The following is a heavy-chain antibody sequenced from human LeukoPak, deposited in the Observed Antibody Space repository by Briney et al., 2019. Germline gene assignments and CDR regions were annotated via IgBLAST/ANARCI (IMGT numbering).Heavy chain of an antibody. CDR1: GGSISSYY. CDR2: IYYSGST. Sequence: SETLSLTCIVSGGSISSYYWSWIRQPPGKGLEWIGYIYYSGSTNYNPSLKSRVTISVDTSKNQFSLKLSSVTAADTAVYYCARGGGGYYDSSGYPVDYFDYWGQGTLVTVSS. D-gene: IGHD3-22*01. V-gene: IGHV4-59*01. CDR3: ARGGGGYYDSSGYPVDYFDY. J-gene: IGHJ4*02.